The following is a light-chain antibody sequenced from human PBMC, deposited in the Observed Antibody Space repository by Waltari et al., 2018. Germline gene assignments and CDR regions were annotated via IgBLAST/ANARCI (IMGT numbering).Light chain of an antibody. CDR2: GIN. V-gene: IGLV1-40*01. J-gene: IGLJ2*01. Sequence: QSVLTQPPSVSGAPGQRVTISCTGRSSNIGAGYDVNWYQLLPGTAPKLLIYGINNRPSGVPDRFSGSRSATSASLAISGLQAEDEAYYYCQSSDSTLYGVVFGGGTKLTVL. CDR3: QSSDSTLYGVV. CDR1: SSNIGAGYD.